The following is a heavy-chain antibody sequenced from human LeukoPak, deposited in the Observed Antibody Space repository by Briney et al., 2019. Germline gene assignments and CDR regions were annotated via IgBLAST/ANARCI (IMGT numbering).Heavy chain of an antibody. CDR1: SYTFTRYG. Sequence: ASVKVSCKASSYTFTRYGISWVRQAPGQGLEWMGWISGSNGNTNYAQKFQGRVTMTRDTSTSTVYMELSSLRSEDTAVYYCARDSSGWPGAAYYYMDVWGKGTTVTVSS. V-gene: IGHV1-18*01. J-gene: IGHJ6*03. CDR2: ISGSNGNT. D-gene: IGHD6-19*01. CDR3: ARDSSGWPGAAYYYMDV.